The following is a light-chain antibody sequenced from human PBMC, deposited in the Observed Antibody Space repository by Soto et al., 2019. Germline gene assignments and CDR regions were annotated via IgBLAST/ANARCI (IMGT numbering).Light chain of an antibody. V-gene: IGKV3-15*01. CDR3: QQYGDWPPET. J-gene: IGKJ2*01. Sequence: EIVMTQTPATLCVSPGERATLSCRASQSLTSNLAWYQQKPGQAPRLLIYDASTRATGIPARFSGSGSGTEFTLTISSLQSEDFAVYYCQQYGDWPPETFGQGTKLEI. CDR1: QSLTSN. CDR2: DAS.